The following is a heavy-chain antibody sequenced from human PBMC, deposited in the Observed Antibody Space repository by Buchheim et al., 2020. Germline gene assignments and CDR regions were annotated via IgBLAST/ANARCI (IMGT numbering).Heavy chain of an antibody. CDR3: VGGGATVYGMDV. CDR1: GGSISSGYW. J-gene: IGHJ6*02. V-gene: IGHV4-4*02. Sequence: QVQLRESGPGLVKPSGTLSLTCAVSGGSISSGYWWSWVRQSPGKGLQWIGEIFHSGTTHYNPSLKRRVNISLDRSKNHFSLNLNSVTAADTAVYYCVGGGATVYGMDVWGQGTT. CDR2: IFHSGTT. D-gene: IGHD1-26*01.